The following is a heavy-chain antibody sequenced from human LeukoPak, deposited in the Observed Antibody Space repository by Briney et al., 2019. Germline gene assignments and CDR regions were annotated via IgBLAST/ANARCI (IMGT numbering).Heavy chain of an antibody. V-gene: IGHV1-46*01. Sequence: ASVKVSCKASRYTFTSYYMHWVRQAPGQGLEWMGIINPSGGSTSYAQKFQGRVTMTRNTSISTAYMELSSLRSEDTAVYYCARGSGSDDYWGQGTLVTVSS. CDR1: RYTFTSYY. J-gene: IGHJ4*02. CDR3: ARGSGSDDY. D-gene: IGHD3-22*01. CDR2: INPSGGST.